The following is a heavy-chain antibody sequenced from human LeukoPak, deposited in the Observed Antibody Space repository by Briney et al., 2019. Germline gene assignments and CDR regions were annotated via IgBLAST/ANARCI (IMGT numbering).Heavy chain of an antibody. CDR1: GYTFTSYD. Sequence: ASVKVSCKASGYTFTSYDINWVRQAPGQGLERMGYMNPNSGNTVYAQKFQGRVTITRNISISTAFMELSSLRSEVTAVYYCAKVPRELTGKWGQGTLVTVSS. CDR2: MNPNSGNT. V-gene: IGHV1-8*01. D-gene: IGHD7-27*01. CDR3: AKVPRELTGK. J-gene: IGHJ4*02.